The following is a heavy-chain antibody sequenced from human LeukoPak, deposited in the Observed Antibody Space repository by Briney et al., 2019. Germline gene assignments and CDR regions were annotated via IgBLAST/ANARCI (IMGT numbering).Heavy chain of an antibody. Sequence: GGSLRLSCAASGFTFSDYYMSWIRQAPGKGLEWVSYISSSGSTIYYSDSVKGRFTISRDNAKNSLYLQMNSLRAEDTAVYYCARATPGRYCSGGSSDSFPSYYGKDVWGQGTAVTVS. CDR3: ARATPGRYCSGGSSDSFPSYYGKDV. V-gene: IGHV3-11*01. CDR1: GFTFSDYY. J-gene: IGHJ6*02. CDR2: ISSSGSTI. D-gene: IGHD2-15*01.